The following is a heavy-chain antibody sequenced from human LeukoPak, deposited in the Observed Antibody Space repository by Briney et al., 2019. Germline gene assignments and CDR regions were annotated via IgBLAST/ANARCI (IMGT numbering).Heavy chain of an antibody. V-gene: IGHV3-9*02. D-gene: IGHD2/OR15-2a*01. CDR2: IYWTSDTM. Sequence: GRSLRLSCVASGFSPCDYAMHWVRQAPGKGLEWVSSIYWTSDTMAYADSVRRRFTISRDNAKNSLYMQMNSMRDEDSALYYCAKLRNNLITKDGFDVWGQGTMVTVSS. CDR3: AKLRNNLITKDGFDV. CDR1: GFSPCDYA. J-gene: IGHJ3*01.